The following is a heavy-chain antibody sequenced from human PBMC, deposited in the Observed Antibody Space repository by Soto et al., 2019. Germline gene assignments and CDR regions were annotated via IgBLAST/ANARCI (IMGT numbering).Heavy chain of an antibody. CDR1: GFTFSDYY. CDR2: ISSSGSTI. D-gene: IGHD2-2*01. V-gene: IGHV3-11*01. Sequence: GGSLRLSCAASGFTFSDYYMSWIRQAPGKGLEWVSYISSSGSTIYYADSVKGRFTISRDNAKNSLYLQMNSLRAEDTAVYYCASPRSTNYYYYMDVWGKGTTVTVSS. CDR3: ASPRSTNYYYYMDV. J-gene: IGHJ6*03.